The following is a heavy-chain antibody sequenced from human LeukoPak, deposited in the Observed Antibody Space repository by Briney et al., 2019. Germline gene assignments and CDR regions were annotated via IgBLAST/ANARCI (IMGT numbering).Heavy chain of an antibody. V-gene: IGHV1-18*01. D-gene: IGHD3-3*01. J-gene: IGHJ4*02. CDR3: ARVCYDFWSGYSLDY. CDR2: ISAYNGNT. CDR1: GYTFTSYG. Sequence: ASVKVSCKASGYTFTSYGISWVRQAPGQGLEWMGWISAYNGNTNYAQKLQGRVTKTTDTSTSTAYMELRSLRSDDTAVYYCARVCYDFWSGYSLDYWGQGTLVTVSS.